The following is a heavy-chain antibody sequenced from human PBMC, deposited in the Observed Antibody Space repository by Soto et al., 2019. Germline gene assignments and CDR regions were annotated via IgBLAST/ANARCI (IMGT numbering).Heavy chain of an antibody. CDR1: GFTFRSDA. CDR3: VKSPRSGYEAPWDY. D-gene: IGHD5-12*01. V-gene: IGHV3-23*01. Sequence: TGGSLRLSCAVTGFTFRSDAMNWVRQTPGKGLEWVSAISGSGDETYYADSVKGRFAISRDNSKNTLYLQLNSLRADDTAVYYCVKSPRSGYEAPWDYWGQGTQVTVSS. CDR2: ISGSGDET. J-gene: IGHJ4*02.